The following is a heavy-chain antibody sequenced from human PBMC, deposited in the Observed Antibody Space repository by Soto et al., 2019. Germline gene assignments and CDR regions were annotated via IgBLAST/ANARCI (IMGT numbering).Heavy chain of an antibody. CDR1: GFTFSSYG. CDR3: ASDMAGYFDY. Sequence: QVQLVESGGGVVQPGRSLRLSCAASGFTFSSYGMHWVRQAPGKGLEWVAVIWYDGSNKYYADSVKGRFTISRDNSKNTLYLQMNSLRVEDTAVYYCASDMAGYFDYWGQGTLVTVSS. CDR2: IWYDGSNK. V-gene: IGHV3-33*01. D-gene: IGHD3-9*01. J-gene: IGHJ4*02.